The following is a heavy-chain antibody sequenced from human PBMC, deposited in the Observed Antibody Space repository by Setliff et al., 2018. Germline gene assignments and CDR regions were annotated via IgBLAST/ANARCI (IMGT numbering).Heavy chain of an antibody. CDR1: GFTFSSYA. J-gene: IGHJ4*02. CDR2: IYGGGYT. V-gene: IGHV3-23*01. Sequence: TGGSLRLSCAASGFTFSSYAMSWVRQAPGKGLEWVSAIYGGGYTNHADSVKGRFTISRDNSKNTLYLQMNSLRAEDTAVYYCAKAIAPIVVVPAAMLEAYWGQGTLVTVSS. D-gene: IGHD2-2*01. CDR3: AKAIAPIVVVPAAMLEAY.